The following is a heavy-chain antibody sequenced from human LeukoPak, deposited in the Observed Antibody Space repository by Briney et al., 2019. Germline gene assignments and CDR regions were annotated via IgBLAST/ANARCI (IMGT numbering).Heavy chain of an antibody. V-gene: IGHV4-39*07. Sequence: SETLSLTCTVSGGSISSSSYYWGWIRQPPGKGVEWIGSIYYSGSTYYNPSLKSRVTISVDTSKNQFSLKLSSVTAADTAVYYCASLRGYSRPFDYWGQGTLVTVSS. J-gene: IGHJ4*02. CDR2: IYYSGST. D-gene: IGHD5-12*01. CDR1: GGSISSSSYY. CDR3: ASLRGYSRPFDY.